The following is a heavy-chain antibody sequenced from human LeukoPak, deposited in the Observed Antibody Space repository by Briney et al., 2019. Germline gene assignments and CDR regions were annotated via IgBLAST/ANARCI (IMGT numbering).Heavy chain of an antibody. Sequence: ASVKVSCKASGYTLTGSYMHRVRQAPGQGPEWVGWINPNSGGTNYAQKFQGRVTMTRDTSISTAYMELSRLRSDDTAVYYCARDYYNILTGYFTEGYWGQGILVTVSS. CDR3: ARDYYNILTGYFTEGY. D-gene: IGHD3-9*01. CDR1: GYTLTGSY. V-gene: IGHV1-2*02. CDR2: INPNSGGT. J-gene: IGHJ4*02.